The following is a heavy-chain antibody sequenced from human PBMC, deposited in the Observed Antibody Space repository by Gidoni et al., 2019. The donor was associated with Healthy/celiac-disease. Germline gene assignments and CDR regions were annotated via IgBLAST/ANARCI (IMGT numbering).Heavy chain of an antibody. J-gene: IGHJ3*02. CDR1: GGSISSSNW. D-gene: IGHD3-10*01. CDR3: ARDQGYYGSGRQHAFDI. CDR2: IYHSGST. V-gene: IGHV4-4*02. Sequence: QVQLQESGPGLVKPSGTLSLTCAVPGGSISSSNWWRWVRQPPGKGLEWIGEIYHSGSTNYNPSLKSRVTISVDKSKNQFSLKLSSVTAADTTVYYCARDQGYYGSGRQHAFDIWGQGTMVTVSS.